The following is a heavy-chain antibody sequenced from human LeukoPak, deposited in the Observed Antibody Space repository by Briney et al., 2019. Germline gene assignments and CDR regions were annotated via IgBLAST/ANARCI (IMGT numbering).Heavy chain of an antibody. V-gene: IGHV1-2*02. Sequence: ASVKVSCKASGYTFTGYYMHRVRQAPGQGLEWMGWINPNSGGTNYAQKFQGRVTMTRDTSISTAYMELSRLRSDDTAVYYCARVPRRYCSSTSCYLDYWGQGTLVTVSS. D-gene: IGHD2-2*01. J-gene: IGHJ4*02. CDR1: GYTFTGYY. CDR3: ARVPRRYCSSTSCYLDY. CDR2: INPNSGGT.